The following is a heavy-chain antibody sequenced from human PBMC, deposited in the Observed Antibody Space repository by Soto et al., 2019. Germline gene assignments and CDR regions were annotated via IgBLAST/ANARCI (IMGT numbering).Heavy chain of an antibody. CDR1: GYTITNYG. D-gene: IGHD3-10*01. J-gene: IGHJ5*02. CDR3: ARGVGSGSYYNQYNWFDP. CDR2: INVYNGNT. V-gene: IGHV1-18*01. Sequence: GASVKVSCKASGYTITNYGIRWVRQAPGQGLEWMGWINVYNGNTKYAQKVQGRVTMTTDTSTSTAYMELRSLRSDDTAVYYCARGVGSGSYYNQYNWFDPWGQGTLVTV.